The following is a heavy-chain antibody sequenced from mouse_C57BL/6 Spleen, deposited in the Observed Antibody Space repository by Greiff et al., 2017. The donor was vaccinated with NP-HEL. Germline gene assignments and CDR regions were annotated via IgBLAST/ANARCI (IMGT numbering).Heavy chain of an antibody. CDR3: ASGGDYQFAY. CDR1: GYSFTSYY. V-gene: IGHV1-66*01. J-gene: IGHJ3*01. Sequence: QVQLKESGPELVKPGASVKISCKASGYSFTSYYIHWVKQRPGQGLEWIGWIYPGSGNTKYNEKFKGKATLTADTSSSTAYMQLSSLTSEDSAVYYCASGGDYQFAYWGQGTLVTVSA. D-gene: IGHD2-4*01. CDR2: IYPGSGNT.